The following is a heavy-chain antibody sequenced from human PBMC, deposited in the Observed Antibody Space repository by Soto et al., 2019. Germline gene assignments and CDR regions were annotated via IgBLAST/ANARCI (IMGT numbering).Heavy chain of an antibody. Sequence: ASVKVSCKASGYTFTSYGISWVRQAPGQGLEWMGWISAYNGNTNYAQKLQGRVTMTTDTSTSTAYMELRSLRSEDTAVYYCARDAEGRVVGATLYYYGMDVWGQGTTVTVSS. J-gene: IGHJ6*02. CDR2: ISAYNGNT. CDR1: GYTFTSYG. D-gene: IGHD1-26*01. CDR3: ARDAEGRVVGATLYYYGMDV. V-gene: IGHV1-18*01.